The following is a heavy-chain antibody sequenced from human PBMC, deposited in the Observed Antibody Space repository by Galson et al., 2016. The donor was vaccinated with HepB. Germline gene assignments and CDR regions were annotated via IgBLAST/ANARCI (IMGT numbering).Heavy chain of an antibody. CDR3: AAGFKSNYDFWSGYYVPSDP. Sequence: SVKVSCKASGFTFNTSAVQWLRQARGQRLEWLGWIVVGSGTTNYAQKFQGRITITRDMSTSTAYMDLSSLRSEDTAVYYCAAGFKSNYDFWSGYYVPSDPWGQGTLVTVSS. V-gene: IGHV1-58*01. D-gene: IGHD3-3*01. CDR1: GFTFNTSA. J-gene: IGHJ5*02. CDR2: IVVGSGTT.